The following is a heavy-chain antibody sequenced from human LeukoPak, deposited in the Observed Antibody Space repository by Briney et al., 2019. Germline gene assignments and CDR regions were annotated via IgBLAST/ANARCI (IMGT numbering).Heavy chain of an antibody. CDR1: GFTFSNYW. CDR2: ISSSSIYI. CDR3: ARAYSERYGLGYYYMDV. D-gene: IGHD1-26*01. Sequence: GGSLRLSCAASGFTFSNYWMHWVRQDPGKGLEWVSSISSSSIYIYYADSVKGRFTISRDNAKKSPYLQMNSLRAEDTAVYYCARAYSERYGLGYYYMDVWGKGTTVTISS. V-gene: IGHV3-21*01. J-gene: IGHJ6*03.